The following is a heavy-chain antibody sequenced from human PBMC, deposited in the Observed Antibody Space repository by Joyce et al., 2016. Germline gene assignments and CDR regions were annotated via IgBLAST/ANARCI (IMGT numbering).Heavy chain of an antibody. CDR2: ISSSGTT. D-gene: IGHD5-24*01. CDR3: ARPQGMATATGDDAYDL. CDR1: GGSITSPNRF. Sequence: LKLQESGPGLLKPSETLSLTCSVSGGSITSPNRFWVWIRQPPGKGLVWIGTISSSGTTYHNPSLKSRATFSVDRSKNQFSLILSSVSAADTAVYYCARPQGMATATGDDAYDLWGQGTTVIVSS. J-gene: IGHJ3*01. V-gene: IGHV4-39*07.